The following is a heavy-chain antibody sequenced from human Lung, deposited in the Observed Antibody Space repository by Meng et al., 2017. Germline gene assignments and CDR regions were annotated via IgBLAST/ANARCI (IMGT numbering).Heavy chain of an antibody. D-gene: IGHD6-13*01. Sequence: ESLKISCAASGFSFSPYSMSWVRQAPGKGLEWIGEINHSGSTNYNPSLKSRVTISVDTSKNQFSLKLSSVTAADTAVYYCARAYSSSWYARGWFDPWGQGTLVPV. V-gene: IGHV4-34*01. CDR3: ARAYSSSWYARGWFDP. CDR2: INHSGST. CDR1: GFSFSPYS. J-gene: IGHJ5*02.